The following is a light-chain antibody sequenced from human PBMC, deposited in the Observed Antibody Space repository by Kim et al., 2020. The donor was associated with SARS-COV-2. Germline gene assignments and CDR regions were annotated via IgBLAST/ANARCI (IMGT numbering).Light chain of an antibody. J-gene: IGKJ2*01. CDR2: GAT. Sequence: IGMAQYPATLSVSPGERATLSCRASQDIANNFAWYQHTPDQAPRLLIYGATTRATGVPARFTGSGSGTEFSLTITSLQSEDFVIYFCQQYSHWPYSFGQGTKLEI. V-gene: IGKV3-15*01. CDR3: QQYSHWPYS. CDR1: QDIANN.